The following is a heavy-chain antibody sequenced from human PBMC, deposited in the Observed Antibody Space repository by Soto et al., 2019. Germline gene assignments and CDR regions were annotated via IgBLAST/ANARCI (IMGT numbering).Heavy chain of an antibody. CDR3: ARGLRSGWFGELLDYFDY. Sequence: SETLSLTCTVSGGSISSGGYCWSWIRQHAGKGLEWIGYIYYSGSTYYNPSLKSRVTISVDTSKNQFSLKLSSVTAADTAVYYCARGLRSGWFGELLDYFDYWGQGTLVTVSS. V-gene: IGHV4-31*02. D-gene: IGHD3-10*01. CDR1: GGSISSGGYC. CDR2: IYYSGST. J-gene: IGHJ4*02.